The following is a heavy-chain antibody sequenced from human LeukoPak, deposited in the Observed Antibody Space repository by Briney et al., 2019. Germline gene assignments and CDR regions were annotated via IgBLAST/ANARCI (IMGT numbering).Heavy chain of an antibody. D-gene: IGHD1-14*01. V-gene: IGHV3-73*01. J-gene: IGHJ4*02. CDR3: TRHWLTGGGADY. CDR1: GFTFSGSA. Sequence: GGSLRLSCTASGFTFSGSAMHWVRQASGKGLEWVGRSRSKANSYATAYAASVKGRFTISRDDSKNTAYLQMNSLKTEDTAVYYCTRHWLTGGGADYWGQGTLVTVSS. CDR2: SRSKANSYAT.